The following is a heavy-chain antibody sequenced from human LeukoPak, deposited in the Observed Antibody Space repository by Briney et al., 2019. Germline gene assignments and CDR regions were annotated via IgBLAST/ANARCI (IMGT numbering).Heavy chain of an antibody. D-gene: IGHD5-24*01. CDR2: ISGSGGST. CDR3: AKEWRWLQSGNYFDY. Sequence: GGSLRLSCAASGFTFSSYDMSWVRQAPGKGLEWVSAISGSGGSTYYADSVKGRFTISRDNSKNTLYLQMNSLRAEDTAVYYCAKEWRWLQSGNYFDYWGQGTLVTVSS. J-gene: IGHJ4*02. CDR1: GFTFSSYD. V-gene: IGHV3-23*01.